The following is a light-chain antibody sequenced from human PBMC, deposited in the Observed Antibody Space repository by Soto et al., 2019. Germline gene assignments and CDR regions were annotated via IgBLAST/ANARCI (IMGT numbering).Light chain of an antibody. J-gene: IGKJ1*01. CDR1: QSVSSSY. V-gene: IGKV3-20*01. CDR2: GAS. Sequence: EIVLTQSPGTLSLSPGERATLSGRASQSVSSSYLAWYQQKPGQAPRLLTYGASTRATGIPDRFSGSGSGTDFTLTISRLEPEDFAVYYCQQYGSSLRTFGQGTKVEIK. CDR3: QQYGSSLRT.